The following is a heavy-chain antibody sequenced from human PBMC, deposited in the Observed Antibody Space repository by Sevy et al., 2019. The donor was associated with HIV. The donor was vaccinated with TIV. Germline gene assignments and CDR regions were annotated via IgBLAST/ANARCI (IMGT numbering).Heavy chain of an antibody. CDR3: AREGKEYVLLLNWFDP. V-gene: IGHV3-21*01. D-gene: IGHD3-10*01. CDR2: ISSSSSYI. CDR1: GFTFSSYS. J-gene: IGHJ5*02. Sequence: GGSLRLSCAASGFTFSSYSMNWARQAPGKGLEWVSSISSSSSYIYYAYSVKGRFTISRDNAKNSLYLQMNSLRAEDTAVYYCAREGKEYVLLLNWFDPWGQGTLVTVSS.